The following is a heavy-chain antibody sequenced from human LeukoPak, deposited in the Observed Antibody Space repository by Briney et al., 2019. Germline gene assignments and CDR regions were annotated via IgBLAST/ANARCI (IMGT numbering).Heavy chain of an antibody. J-gene: IGHJ4*02. V-gene: IGHV4-34*01. Sequence: SETLSLTCAVYGGSFSGYYWSWIRQPPGKGLEWIGEINHSGSTNYNPSLKSRVTISVDTSENQFSLKLSSVTAADTAVYYCARDLVSWGQGTLVTVSS. CDR2: INHSGST. CDR3: ARDLVS. CDR1: GGSFSGYY.